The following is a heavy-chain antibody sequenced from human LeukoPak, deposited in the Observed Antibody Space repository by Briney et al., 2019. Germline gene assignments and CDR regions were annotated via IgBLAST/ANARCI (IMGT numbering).Heavy chain of an antibody. CDR3: AKESSEYIYGYCNY. J-gene: IGHJ4*02. V-gene: IGHV3-30*18. D-gene: IGHD5-18*01. CDR1: GFTFTSYG. Sequence: QPGRSLRLSCAASGFTFTSYGMHWVRQAPGKGLEWVALISFDGSNKYYADSVKGRFTISRDNSKNTLYLQVNSLRSEDTAVYYCAKESSEYIYGYCNYWGQGTLVTVSS. CDR2: ISFDGSNK.